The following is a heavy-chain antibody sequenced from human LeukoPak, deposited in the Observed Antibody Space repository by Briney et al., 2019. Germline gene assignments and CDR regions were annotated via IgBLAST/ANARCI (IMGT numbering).Heavy chain of an antibody. CDR3: AVGGYDILTGYKVDY. CDR2: VNHSGST. J-gene: IGHJ4*02. Sequence: SETLSLTCAVYGGSLSGQYRSWIRQPPGKGLEWIGEVNHSGSTNYNPSLKSRVTISVDTSKNQFSLKLSSVTAADTAVYYCAVGGYDILTGYKVDYWGQGTLVTVSS. CDR1: GGSLSGQY. V-gene: IGHV4-34*01. D-gene: IGHD3-9*01.